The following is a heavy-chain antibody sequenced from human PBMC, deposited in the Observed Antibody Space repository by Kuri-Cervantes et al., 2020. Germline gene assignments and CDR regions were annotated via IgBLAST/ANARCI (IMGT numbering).Heavy chain of an antibody. CDR2: IYYSGST. V-gene: IGHV4-59*08. J-gene: IGHJ6*02. CDR1: GGSINNYY. CDR3: ARGLVSYFDIYYYYGMDV. D-gene: IGHD1-26*01. Sequence: SETLSLTCTVSGGSINNYYWSWIRQSPGKELEWIGYIYYSGSTNYNPSLKSRVTISVDTSKNQFSLKLSSVTAADTAVHYCARGLVSYFDIYYYYGMDVWGQGTTVTVSS.